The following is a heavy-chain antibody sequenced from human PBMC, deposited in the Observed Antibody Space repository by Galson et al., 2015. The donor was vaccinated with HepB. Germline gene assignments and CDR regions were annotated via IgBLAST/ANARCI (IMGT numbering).Heavy chain of an antibody. CDR2: IYYSGST. V-gene: IGHV4-39*01. CDR1: GGSISSSSYY. Sequence: SETLSLTCTVSGGSISSSSYYWGWIRQPPGKGLEWIGSIYYSGSTYYNPSLKSRVTISVDTSKNQFSLKLSSVTAADTTVYYCARHLRLYNWFDPWGQGTLVTVSS. D-gene: IGHD2-21*02. CDR3: ARHLRLYNWFDP. J-gene: IGHJ5*02.